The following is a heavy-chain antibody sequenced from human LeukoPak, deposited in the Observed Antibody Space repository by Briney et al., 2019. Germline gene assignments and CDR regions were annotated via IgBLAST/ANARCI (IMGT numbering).Heavy chain of an antibody. CDR3: ARGITIFGVVILEFDY. CDR1: GYTFTGYY. J-gene: IGHJ4*02. D-gene: IGHD3-3*01. CDR2: INPNSGGT. Sequence: ASVKDSCKASGYTFTGYYMHWVRQAPGQGLEWMGWINPNSGGTNYAQKFQGRVTMTRDTSISTAYMELSRLRSDDTAVYYCARGITIFGVVILEFDYWGQGTLVTVSS. V-gene: IGHV1-2*02.